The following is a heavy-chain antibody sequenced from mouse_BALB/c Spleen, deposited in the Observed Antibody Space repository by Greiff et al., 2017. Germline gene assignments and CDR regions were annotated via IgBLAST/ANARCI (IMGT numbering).Heavy chain of an antibody. D-gene: IGHD2-2*01. CDR2: IKPGSGGT. Sequence: QVQLQQSGAELVRPGTSVKVSCKASGYAFTNYLIEWVKQRPGQGLEWIGVIKPGSGGTNYNEKFKGKATLTADKSSSTAYMQLSSLTSDDSAVYFCARSNGYPFDYWGQGTTLTVSS. V-gene: IGHV1-54*01. J-gene: IGHJ2*01. CDR1: GYAFTNYL. CDR3: ARSNGYPFDY.